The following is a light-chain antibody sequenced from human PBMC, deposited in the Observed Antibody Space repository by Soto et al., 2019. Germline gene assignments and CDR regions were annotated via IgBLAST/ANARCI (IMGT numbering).Light chain of an antibody. CDR1: QSVSSN. V-gene: IGKV3-15*01. CDR3: QQYNNWPPWT. J-gene: IGKJ1*01. Sequence: EIVMAQSPATLSVSPGERATPSWRASQSVSSNLAWYQQKPGQAPRLLIYGASTRATGIPARFSGSGSGTEFTLTISSLQSEDFAVYYCQQYNNWPPWTFGQGTKVDIK. CDR2: GAS.